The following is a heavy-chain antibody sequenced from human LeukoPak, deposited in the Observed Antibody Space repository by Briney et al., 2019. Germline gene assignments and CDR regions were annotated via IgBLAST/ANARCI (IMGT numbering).Heavy chain of an antibody. D-gene: IGHD6-19*01. V-gene: IGHV3-53*01. Sequence: PGGSLRLSCAASGVIVSRNFMSWVRQAPGKGLQWVAIMYAGGTTDYSDSVRGRFHISRDSSNNTLSLQINSLRAEDTAVNYCARGSGSGWPLDRWGQGALVTVSS. CDR2: MYAGGTT. CDR1: GVIVSRNF. CDR3: ARGSGSGWPLDR. J-gene: IGHJ5*02.